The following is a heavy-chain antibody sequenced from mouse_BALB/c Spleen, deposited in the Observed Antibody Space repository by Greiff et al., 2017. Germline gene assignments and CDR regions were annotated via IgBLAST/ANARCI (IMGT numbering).Heavy chain of an antibody. CDR3: ARVEGGKGPFAY. Sequence: EVQVVESGGGLVKPGGSLKLSCAASGFTFSSYAMSWVRQSPEKRLEWVAEISSGGSYTYYPDTVTGRFTISRDNAKNTLYLEMSSLRSEDTAMYYCARVEGGKGPFAYWGQGTLVTVSA. V-gene: IGHV5-9-4*01. CDR2: ISSGGSYT. CDR1: GFTFSSYA. J-gene: IGHJ3*01. D-gene: IGHD3-3*01.